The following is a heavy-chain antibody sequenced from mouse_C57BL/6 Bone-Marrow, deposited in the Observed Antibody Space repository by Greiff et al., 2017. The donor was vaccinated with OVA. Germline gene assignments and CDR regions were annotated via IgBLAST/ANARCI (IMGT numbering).Heavy chain of an antibody. CDR3: TRGYSNYYAMDY. CDR2: INPSSGYT. Sequence: VQLQQSGAELARPGASVKMSCKASGYTFTSYTMHWVKQRPGQGLEWIGYINPSSGYTKYNQKFKDKATLTADKSSSTAYMELRSLTSEDSAVYYCTRGYSNYYAMDYWGQGTSVTVSS. J-gene: IGHJ4*01. CDR1: GYTFTSYT. V-gene: IGHV1-4*01. D-gene: IGHD2-5*01.